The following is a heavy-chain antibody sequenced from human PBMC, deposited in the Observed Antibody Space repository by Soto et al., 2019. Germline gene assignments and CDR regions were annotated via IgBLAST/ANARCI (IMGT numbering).Heavy chain of an antibody. CDR1: GYTFNSYG. J-gene: IGHJ4*02. CDR2: ISAYNGNT. D-gene: IGHD6-25*01. CDR3: ARSIASAVDFDD. Sequence: QVQLMQSGAEVKKPGASVKVSCKASGYTFNSYGISWVRQAPGQGLEWMGWISAYNGNTKHAQKLQGRVTMTTETSTSTAYMEPSSLRSDDTAVYYCARSIASAVDFDDWGQGTLVTVSS. V-gene: IGHV1-18*01.